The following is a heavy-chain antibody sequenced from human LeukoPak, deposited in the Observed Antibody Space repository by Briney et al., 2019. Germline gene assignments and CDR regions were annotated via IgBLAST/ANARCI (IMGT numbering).Heavy chain of an antibody. V-gene: IGHV4-61*02. CDR1: GGSISSGSYY. D-gene: IGHD4-11*01. CDR3: ARDEPTVTTGPYYYYYYMDV. Sequence: PSETLSLTCTVSGGSISSGSYYWSWIRQPAGKGLEWIGRIYTSGSTNYNPSLKSRVTISVDTSKNQFSLKLSSVTAADTAVYYCARDEPTVTTGPYYYYYYMDVWGKGTTVTVSS. CDR2: IYTSGST. J-gene: IGHJ6*03.